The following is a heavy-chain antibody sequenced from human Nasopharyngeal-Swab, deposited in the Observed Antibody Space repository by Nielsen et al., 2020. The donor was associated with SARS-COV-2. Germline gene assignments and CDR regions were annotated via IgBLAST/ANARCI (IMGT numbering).Heavy chain of an antibody. V-gene: IGHV3-48*03. CDR1: GFTISSYE. Sequence: GESLKISCAASGFTISSYEMTWVRQAPGKGLEWVSYISSSGSTIYYADSVKGRFTISRDNAKNSLYLQMNSLRAEDTAVYYCARDRDLIYGMDVWGQGTTVTVSS. CDR3: ARDRDLIYGMDV. J-gene: IGHJ6*02. D-gene: IGHD5-24*01. CDR2: ISSSGSTI.